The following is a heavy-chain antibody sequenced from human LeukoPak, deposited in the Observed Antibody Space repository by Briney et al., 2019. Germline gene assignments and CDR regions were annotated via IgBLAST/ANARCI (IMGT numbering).Heavy chain of an antibody. D-gene: IGHD1-14*01. CDR2: IYPGDSDT. CDR1: GHSFTSYW. J-gene: IGHJ4*02. Sequence: GESLKISCKGSGHSFTSYWIGWVRQMPGKGLEWMGIIYPGDSDTRYSPSFQGQVTISADKSISTAYMELSSLRSEDTAVYYCARGYKRTPASLGYWGQGTLVTVSS. V-gene: IGHV5-51*01. CDR3: ARGYKRTPASLGY.